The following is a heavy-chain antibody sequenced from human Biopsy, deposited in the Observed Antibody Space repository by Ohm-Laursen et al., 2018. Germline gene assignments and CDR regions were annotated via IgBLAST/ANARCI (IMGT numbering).Heavy chain of an antibody. J-gene: IGHJ5*02. Sequence: SQTLSLTCTVSGGSISSYYWSWIRQPPGKGLEWIGYIYYTGSTNYNPSLKSRVTISVDTSMNHLSLRLTFVTAADTAVYYCTRGGYYYDSLAYYYRFDPWGQGTLVTVSS. CDR1: GGSISSYY. D-gene: IGHD3-22*01. CDR3: TRGGYYYDSLAYYYRFDP. V-gene: IGHV4-59*08. CDR2: IYYTGST.